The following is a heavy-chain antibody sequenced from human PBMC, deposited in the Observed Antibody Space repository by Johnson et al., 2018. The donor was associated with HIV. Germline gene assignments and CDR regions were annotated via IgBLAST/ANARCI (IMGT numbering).Heavy chain of an antibody. CDR3: AKDIASGDSYDAFDI. J-gene: IGHJ3*02. CDR1: GFTFDDYA. D-gene: IGHD5-24*01. CDR2: ISWNSGSI. V-gene: IGHV3-9*01. Sequence: EVQVVESGGGLVQPGRSLRLSCAASGFTFDDYAMHWVRQAPGKGLEWVSGISWNSGSIGYADSVKGRFTISRDNAKNSLYLQMNSLRAEDTALYYCAKDIASGDSYDAFDIWGQGTMVTVSS.